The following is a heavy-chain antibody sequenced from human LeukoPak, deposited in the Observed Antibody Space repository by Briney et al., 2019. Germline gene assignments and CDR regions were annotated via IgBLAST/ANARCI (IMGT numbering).Heavy chain of an antibody. CDR3: ATAAMVRGVITDAFDI. CDR1: GYTLTELS. CDR2: FDPEDGET. J-gene: IGHJ3*02. V-gene: IGHV1-24*01. Sequence: ASVKVSCKVSGYTLTELSMHWLRQAPGKGLEWRGGFDPEDGETIYAQKFQGRVTMTEDTSTDTAYMELSSLRSEDTAVYYCATAAMVRGVITDAFDIWGQGTMVTVSS. D-gene: IGHD3-10*01.